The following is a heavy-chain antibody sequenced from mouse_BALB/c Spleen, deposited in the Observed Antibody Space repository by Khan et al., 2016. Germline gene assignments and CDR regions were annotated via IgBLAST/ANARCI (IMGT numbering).Heavy chain of an antibody. CDR2: ISSGGST. CDR3: AIGSNYYFDY. J-gene: IGHJ2*01. Sequence: EVELVESGGGLVKPGGSLKLSCAASGFTFSSYAMSWVRQTPEKRLEWVASISSGGSTYYPDSVKGRLTISSDNARNILYLRMSSLRSEDTAMYYCAIGSNYYFDYWGQGTTLTVSS. V-gene: IGHV5-6-5*01. CDR1: GFTFSSYA. D-gene: IGHD2-5*01.